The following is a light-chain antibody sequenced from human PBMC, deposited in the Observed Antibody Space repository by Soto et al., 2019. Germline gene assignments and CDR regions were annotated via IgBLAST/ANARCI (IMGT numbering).Light chain of an antibody. V-gene: IGLV2-8*01. CDR3: TSYVGNDIWV. J-gene: IGLJ3*02. CDR1: RSDVGAYKY. CDR2: EVT. Sequence: QSALTQPPSASGSPGQSVTSSCTGTRSDVGAYKYVSWYQQYPGKAPKLMIYEVTKRPSGVPDRFSGSKSGNTASLTVSGLQAEDEADYYCTSYVGNDIWVFGGGTKVTVL.